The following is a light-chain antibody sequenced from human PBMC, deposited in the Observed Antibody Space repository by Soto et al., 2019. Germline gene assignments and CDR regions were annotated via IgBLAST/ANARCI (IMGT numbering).Light chain of an antibody. Sequence: EIVLTQSPGTLSLSPGERATLSCRASQSVSSSYFAWYQQKPGQAPRLLIYGASSRATGIPDRFSGSGSGTDFTLTISRLEPEDFAVYYCQQYVSSPPWTFGQGTKVEIK. CDR2: GAS. CDR1: QSVSSSY. V-gene: IGKV3-20*01. CDR3: QQYVSSPPWT. J-gene: IGKJ1*01.